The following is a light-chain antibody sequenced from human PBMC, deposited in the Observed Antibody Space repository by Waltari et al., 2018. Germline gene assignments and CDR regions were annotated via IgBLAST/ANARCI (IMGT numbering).Light chain of an antibody. Sequence: EIVLTQSPGTLSLSPGERATLSCRASQRISSSYLAWYQQKPGQAPRLLIYGASRRATGIPDRFRGGGSGTDFTLTISRLEPEDFAVYYCQQFGISVWTFGQGTKVEIK. V-gene: IGKV3-20*01. CDR3: QQFGISVWT. CDR1: QRISSSY. J-gene: IGKJ1*01. CDR2: GAS.